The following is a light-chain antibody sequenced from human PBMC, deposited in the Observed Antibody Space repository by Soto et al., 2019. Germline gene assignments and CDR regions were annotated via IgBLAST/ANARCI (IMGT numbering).Light chain of an antibody. Sequence: EIVMTQSPATLSVSPGERATLSCRASQSISSNLAWYQQKPGQAPRLLMFRTSSRATGFPTRISGSGSGTEFTLTISSLQSEDFAVYYCQQYNSWPLTFGGGTKVDIK. CDR2: RTS. CDR3: QQYNSWPLT. V-gene: IGKV3-15*01. J-gene: IGKJ4*01. CDR1: QSISSN.